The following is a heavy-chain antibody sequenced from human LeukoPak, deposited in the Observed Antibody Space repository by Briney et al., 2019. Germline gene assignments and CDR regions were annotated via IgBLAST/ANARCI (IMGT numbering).Heavy chain of an antibody. V-gene: IGHV3-30*04. D-gene: IGHD6-13*01. CDR2: ISYDGSNK. J-gene: IGHJ4*02. CDR3: ASGDSSSWTQLDY. CDR1: GFTFSSYA. Sequence: RSLRLSCAASGFTFSSYAMHWVRQAPGKGLEWVAVISYDGSNKYYADSVKGRFTISRDNSKNTLYLQMNSLRAEDTAVYYCASGDSSSWTQLDYWGQGTLVTVSS.